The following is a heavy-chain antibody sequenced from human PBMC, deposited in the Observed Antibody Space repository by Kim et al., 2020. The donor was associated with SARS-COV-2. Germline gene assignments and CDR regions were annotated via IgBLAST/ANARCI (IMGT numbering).Heavy chain of an antibody. J-gene: IGHJ4*02. CDR3: ARVSCYYGSGSYPDFDY. Sequence: GGSLRLSCAASGFTFSSYSMNWVRQAPGKGLEWVSSISSSSSYIYYADSVKGRFTISRDNAKNSLYLQMNSLRAEDTAVYYCARVSCYYGSGSYPDFDYWGQGTLVTVSS. V-gene: IGHV3-21*04. CDR2: ISSSSSYI. D-gene: IGHD3-10*01. CDR1: GFTFSSYS.